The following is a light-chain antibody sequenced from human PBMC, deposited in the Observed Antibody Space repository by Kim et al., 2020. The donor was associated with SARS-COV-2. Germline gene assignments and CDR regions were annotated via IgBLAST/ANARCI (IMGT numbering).Light chain of an antibody. J-gene: IGLJ3*02. Sequence: QRLTVSCTPSISNIGAGYAVHWHPQLPGTAPNLLTYCNSPRPSGVPDRFSCSKSGTSASLAIPALQAGDEADYYCQSYDSSLTGWVFGGGTQLTVL. V-gene: IGLV1-40*01. CDR2: CNS. CDR3: QSYDSSLTGWV. CDR1: ISNIGAGYA.